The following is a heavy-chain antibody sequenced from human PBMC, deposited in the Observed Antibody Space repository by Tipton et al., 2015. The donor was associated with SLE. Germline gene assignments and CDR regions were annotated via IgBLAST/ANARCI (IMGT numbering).Heavy chain of an antibody. CDR2: IYYSGST. CDR1: GGSIGSSGYY. J-gene: IGHJ4*02. Sequence: TLSLTCTVSGGSIGSSGYYWGWIRQPPGKGLEWIGSIYYSGSTYYKPSLKSRVTISVDTSKNQFSLNLRSVTAADTAVYYCGRVPTNCNAVSCYSIDYWGQGTLVTVSS. V-gene: IGHV4-39*07. CDR3: GRVPTNCNAVSCYSIDY. D-gene: IGHD2-15*01.